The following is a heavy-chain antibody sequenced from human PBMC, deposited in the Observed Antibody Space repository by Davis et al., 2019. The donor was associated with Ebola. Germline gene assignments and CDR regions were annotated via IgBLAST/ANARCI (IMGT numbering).Heavy chain of an antibody. CDR1: GYTFTTYT. CDR2: INVGNGNT. CDR3: AIGGGVDHFDY. J-gene: IGHJ4*02. V-gene: IGHV1-3*03. Sequence: ASVKVSCKASGYTFTTYTMHWVRQAPGQRLEWMGWINVGNGNTKYSQDFQGRVTITRDTSANTAYVEVSSLRSEDTAVYYCAIGGGVDHFDYWGQGTLVTVSS. D-gene: IGHD3-3*01.